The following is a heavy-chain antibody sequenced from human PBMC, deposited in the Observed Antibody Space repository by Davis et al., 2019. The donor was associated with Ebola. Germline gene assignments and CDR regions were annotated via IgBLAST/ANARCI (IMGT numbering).Heavy chain of an antibody. V-gene: IGHV3-48*04. CDR1: GFTFRSFG. CDR2: ISGSGSTL. Sequence: GESLKISCEGSGFTFRSFGMQWVRQAPGRGLEWVSYISGSGSTLYYADSVKGRFTVSRDNAKNSLYLKMNSLRAEDTAVYYCARDQKYYDFWSGYYIACYGMDVWGQGTTVTVSS. CDR3: ARDQKYYDFWSGYYIACYGMDV. D-gene: IGHD3-3*01. J-gene: IGHJ6*02.